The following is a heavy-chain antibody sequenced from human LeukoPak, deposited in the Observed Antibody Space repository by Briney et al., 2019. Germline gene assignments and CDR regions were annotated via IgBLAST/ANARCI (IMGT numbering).Heavy chain of an antibody. D-gene: IGHD2-8*02. V-gene: IGHV3-33*01. CDR3: ARGSCTGDNCRPYCYYGMDV. Sequence: GGFLRLSCAASGFTFNTYAMHWVRQAPGEGLEWMAIIWYDGSKKEYADSVKGRFTVSRDNSKNTLDMQMNSLRAEDTAVYYCARGSCTGDNCRPYCYYGMDVWGQGTTVTVSS. CDR2: IWYDGSKK. CDR1: GFTFNTYA. J-gene: IGHJ6*02.